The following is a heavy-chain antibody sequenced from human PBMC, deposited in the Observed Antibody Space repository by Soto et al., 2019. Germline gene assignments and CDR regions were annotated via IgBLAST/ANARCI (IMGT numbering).Heavy chain of an antibody. J-gene: IGHJ4*02. CDR3: ARVASDIVVVIFAY. Sequence: ASVKVSCKASGYTFTSYGISWVRQAPGQGLEWMGWISAYNGNTNYAQKLQGRVTMTTDTSTSTAYMELRSLRSDDTAVYYCARVASDIVVVIFAYWGQGTLVTVSS. V-gene: IGHV1-18*01. CDR2: ISAYNGNT. D-gene: IGHD2-21*01. CDR1: GYTFTSYG.